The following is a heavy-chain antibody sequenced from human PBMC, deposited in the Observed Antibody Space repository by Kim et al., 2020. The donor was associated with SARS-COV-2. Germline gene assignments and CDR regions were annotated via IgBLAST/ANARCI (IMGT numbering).Heavy chain of an antibody. CDR3: ARGGDSSSWYYFPRHTDYYYYGSDV. CDR1: GGSISSYY. V-gene: IGHV4-59*01. D-gene: IGHD6-13*01. J-gene: IGHJ6*02. Sequence: SETLSLTCTVSGGSISSYYWSWIRQPPGKGLEWIGYIYYSGSTNYNPSLKSRVTISVDTSKNQFSLKLSSVTAADTAVYYCARGGDSSSWYYFPRHTDYYYYGSDVWGQGTTVTVSS. CDR2: IYYSGST.